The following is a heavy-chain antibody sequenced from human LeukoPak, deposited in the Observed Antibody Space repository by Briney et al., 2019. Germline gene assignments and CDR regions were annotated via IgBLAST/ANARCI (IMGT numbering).Heavy chain of an antibody. D-gene: IGHD4-23*01. CDR1: GGTFSSYA. Sequence: GASVKVSCKASGGTFSSYAISWVRQAPGQGLEWMGRIIPILGIANYAQKSQGRVTITADKSTSTAYMELSSLRSEDTAVYYCARDPPDYGGNPPPGNYWGQGTLVTVSS. V-gene: IGHV1-69*04. CDR2: IIPILGIA. J-gene: IGHJ4*02. CDR3: ARDPPDYGGNPPPGNY.